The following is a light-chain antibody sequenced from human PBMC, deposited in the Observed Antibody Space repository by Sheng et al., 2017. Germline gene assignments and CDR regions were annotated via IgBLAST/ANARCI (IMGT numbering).Light chain of an antibody. V-gene: IGKV3-15*01. CDR3: QQYNDWPLYT. Sequence: EIMLSQSPAALSVSPGDSATLSCRANQSVSSNLAWYQQKPGQAPRLLMFHVSTRATGTPARFSGSGSGTEFTLTISSLQSEDLAVYYCQQYNDWPLYTFGQGTKVEIK. CDR2: HVS. CDR1: QSVSSN. J-gene: IGKJ2*01.